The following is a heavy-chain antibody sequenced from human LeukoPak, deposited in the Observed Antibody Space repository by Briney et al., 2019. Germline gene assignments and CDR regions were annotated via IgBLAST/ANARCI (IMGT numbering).Heavy chain of an antibody. Sequence: GGSLRLSCAASGFTFDDYAMHWVRQTPGKGLEWVSGISWNSGSIGYADSVKGRFTISRDNAKNSLYLQMNSLRAEDTAVYYCARGGITIFGEATTPFDYWGQGTLVTVSP. CDR2: ISWNSGSI. J-gene: IGHJ4*02. CDR1: GFTFDDYA. D-gene: IGHD3-3*01. CDR3: ARGGITIFGEATTPFDY. V-gene: IGHV3-9*01.